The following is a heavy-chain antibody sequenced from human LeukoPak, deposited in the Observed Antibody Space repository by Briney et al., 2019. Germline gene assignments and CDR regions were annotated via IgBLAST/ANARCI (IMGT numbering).Heavy chain of an antibody. CDR1: GLTLSGSA. CDR3: VRDGGVSGYDLLDY. J-gene: IGHJ4*02. Sequence: GGSLRLSCAASGLTLSGSAMSGVRQSPGKGREWVSLISGSGNSTYYADSVKGRFTISRDNSNNMLYLQMNSLRAEDKAVYYCVRDGGVSGYDLLDYWGQGTLVTVSS. D-gene: IGHD5-12*01. V-gene: IGHV3-23*01. CDR2: ISGSGNST.